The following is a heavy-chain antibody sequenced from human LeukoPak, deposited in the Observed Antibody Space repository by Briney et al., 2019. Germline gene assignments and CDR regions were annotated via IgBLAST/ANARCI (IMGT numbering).Heavy chain of an antibody. CDR3: ARQTRYSSSWYGAYYYYYYMDV. J-gene: IGHJ6*03. CDR2: IYYSGST. CDR1: GGSISSYY. V-gene: IGHV4-59*01. Sequence: SETLSLTCTVSGGSISSYYWSWIRQPPGKGLEWIGYIYYSGSTNYNPSLKSRVTISVDTSKNQFSLKLSSVTAADTAVYYCARQTRYSSSWYGAYYYYYYMDVWGKGTTVTVSS. D-gene: IGHD6-13*01.